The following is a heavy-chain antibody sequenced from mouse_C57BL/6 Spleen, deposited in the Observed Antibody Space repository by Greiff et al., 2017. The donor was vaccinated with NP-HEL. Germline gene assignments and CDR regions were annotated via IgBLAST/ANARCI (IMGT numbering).Heavy chain of an antibody. V-gene: IGHV1-50*01. Sequence: VQLQQPGAELVKPGASVKLSCKASGYTLTSYWMQWVKQRPGQGLEWIGEIDPSDSYTNYNQKFKGKATLTVDTSSSTAYMQLSSLTSEDSAVYYCARFYFDYWGQGTTLTVSS. CDR2: IDPSDSYT. CDR3: ARFYFDY. J-gene: IGHJ2*01. CDR1: GYTLTSYW.